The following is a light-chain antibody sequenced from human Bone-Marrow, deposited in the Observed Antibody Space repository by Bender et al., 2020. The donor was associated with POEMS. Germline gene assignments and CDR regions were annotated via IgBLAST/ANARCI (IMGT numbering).Light chain of an antibody. CDR1: SSDVGSYNR. Sequence: QSALTQPPSVAGSPGQSVTIFCTGTSSDVGSYNRVSWYQQPPGTAPKLVIYEVINRHSGVPDRFSGSKSGTSASLAITGLQAEDEGDYYCQSYDNSLGGWVFGGGTKLTVL. J-gene: IGLJ3*02. CDR3: QSYDNSLGGWV. V-gene: IGLV2-18*02. CDR2: EVI.